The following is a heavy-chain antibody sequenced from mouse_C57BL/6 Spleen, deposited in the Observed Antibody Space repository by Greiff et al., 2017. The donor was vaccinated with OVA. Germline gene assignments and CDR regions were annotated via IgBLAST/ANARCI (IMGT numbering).Heavy chain of an antibody. D-gene: IGHD1-1*01. CDR1: GYAFSSSW. V-gene: IGHV1-82*01. Sequence: VQLQQSGPELVKPGASVKLSCKASGYAFSSSWMNWVKQRPGQGLEWIGRIYPGDGDTNYNGKFKGKATLTADKSSSTAYMQLSSLTSEDSAVYFCARDYGSSYAAMDYWGQGTSVTVSS. J-gene: IGHJ4*01. CDR3: ARDYGSSYAAMDY. CDR2: IYPGDGDT.